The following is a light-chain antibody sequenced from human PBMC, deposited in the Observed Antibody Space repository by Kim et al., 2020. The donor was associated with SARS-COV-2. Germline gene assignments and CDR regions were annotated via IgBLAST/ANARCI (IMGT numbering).Light chain of an antibody. J-gene: IGKJ2*03. CDR2: STS. Sequence: SPGERATLSCRASQSVSSSYLAWYQQKPGQAPRLLIFSTSRRATGIPDRFSGSGSGTDFTLTISRLEPEDSAVYYCQQYGSSSMYSFGQGTKLEI. CDR1: QSVSSSY. V-gene: IGKV3-20*01. CDR3: QQYGSSSMYS.